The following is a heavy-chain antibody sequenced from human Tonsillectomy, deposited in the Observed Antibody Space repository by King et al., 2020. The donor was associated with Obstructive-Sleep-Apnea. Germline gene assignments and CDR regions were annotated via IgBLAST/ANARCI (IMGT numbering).Heavy chain of an antibody. J-gene: IGHJ4*02. V-gene: IGHV4-4*02. CDR3: ARLSPGVVAAFDY. CDR2: IYHSGST. CDR1: GGSISSSNW. D-gene: IGHD2-15*01. Sequence: QLQESGPGLVKPSGTLSLTCAVSGGSISSSNWWRWVRQPPGKGLKWIGEIYHSGSTNYNPSLKSRVTISVDKTKNQSSLKLSSVTAADTAVYYCARLSPGVVAAFDYWGQGTLVTVSS.